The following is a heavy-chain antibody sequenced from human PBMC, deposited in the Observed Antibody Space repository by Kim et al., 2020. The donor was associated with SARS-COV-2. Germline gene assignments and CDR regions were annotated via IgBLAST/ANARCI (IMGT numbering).Heavy chain of an antibody. CDR3: ARNYCSGGNCYLDN. V-gene: IGHV4-34*01. Sequence: PSLKRRVTISVDTSKTQFSLKLRSVTAADMAIYYCARNYCSGGNCYLDNWGQGTLVTVSS. J-gene: IGHJ4*02. D-gene: IGHD2-15*01.